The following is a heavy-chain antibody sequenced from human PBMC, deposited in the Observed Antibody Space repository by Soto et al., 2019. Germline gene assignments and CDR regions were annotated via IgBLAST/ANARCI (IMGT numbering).Heavy chain of an antibody. CDR2: IFYTGST. CDR1: GASISRGGYY. J-gene: IGHJ6*02. CDR3: ARLNGYCVSTNCHGYYGMDV. Sequence: SETLSLTCTVSGASISRGGYYWSWFRQHPGKGLEWIGFIFYTGSTSCNPSLKSRVTMSVDTSKSQFSLKLSSVTAADTAVYYCARLNGYCVSTNCHGYYGMDVWGQGTTVTVSS. D-gene: IGHD2-2*03. V-gene: IGHV4-31*03.